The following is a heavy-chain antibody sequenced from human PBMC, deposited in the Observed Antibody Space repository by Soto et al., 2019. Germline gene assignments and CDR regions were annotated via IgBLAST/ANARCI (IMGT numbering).Heavy chain of an antibody. CDR2: IYYSGST. CDR3: ARGRITIFGVATSYGMDV. CDR1: GGSISSGGYY. V-gene: IGHV4-31*03. J-gene: IGHJ6*02. Sequence: QVQLQESGPGLVKPSQTLSLTCTVSGGSISSGGYYWSWIRQHPWKGLEWIGYIYYSGSTYYNPSLKSRVTISVDTSKKQFSLKLSSVTAADTAVYYCARGRITIFGVATSYGMDVWGQGTTVTVSS. D-gene: IGHD3-3*01.